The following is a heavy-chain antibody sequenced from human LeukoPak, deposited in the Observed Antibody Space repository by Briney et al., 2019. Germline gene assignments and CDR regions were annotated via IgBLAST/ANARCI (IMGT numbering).Heavy chain of an antibody. D-gene: IGHD2-8*02. Sequence: ASVKVSCKSFGFTFTNYLLHWVRQAPGQGLEWVGRIAPSVDTTNYAQKFRGRVTMTRDTSTSTVYMELSSQRSDDTAIYYCVREESGGYFDYWGQGTLVTVSS. V-gene: IGHV1-46*01. J-gene: IGHJ4*02. CDR1: GFTFTNYL. CDR3: VREESGGYFDY. CDR2: IAPSVDTT.